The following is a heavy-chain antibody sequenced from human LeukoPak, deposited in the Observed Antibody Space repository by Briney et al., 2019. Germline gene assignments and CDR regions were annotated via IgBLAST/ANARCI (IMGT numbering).Heavy chain of an antibody. V-gene: IGHV4-39*01. Sequence: PSETLSLTCTVSGGSVSSSNDYWGWIRQPPGKGLEWIGSIYYSGSAWYNPSLKSRVTISVDTSKNQFSLNLSSVTAADTAVYYCARHGVSDYVWGSYRYRYYFDYWGQGTLVTVSS. CDR1: GGSVSSSNDY. CDR3: ARHGVSDYVWGSYRYRYYFDY. D-gene: IGHD3-16*02. CDR2: IYYSGSA. J-gene: IGHJ4*02.